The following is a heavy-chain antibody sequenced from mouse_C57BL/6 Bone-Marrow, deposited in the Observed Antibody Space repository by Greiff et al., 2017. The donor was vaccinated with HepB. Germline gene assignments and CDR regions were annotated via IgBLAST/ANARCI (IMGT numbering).Heavy chain of an antibody. CDR3: ARHGDGYYGYY. V-gene: IGHV5-6*01. CDR1: GFTFSSYG. J-gene: IGHJ2*01. Sequence: EVHLVESGGDLVKPGGSLKLSCAASGFTFSSYGMSWVRQTPDKRLEWVATISSGGSYTYYPDSVKGRFTISRDNAKNTLYLQMSRLKSEDTAMYYCARHGDGYYGYYWGQGTTLTVSS. CDR2: ISSGGSYT. D-gene: IGHD2-3*01.